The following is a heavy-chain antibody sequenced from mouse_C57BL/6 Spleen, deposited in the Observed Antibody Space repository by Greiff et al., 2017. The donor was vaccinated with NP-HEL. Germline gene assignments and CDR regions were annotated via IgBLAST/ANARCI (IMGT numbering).Heavy chain of an antibody. CDR1: GYTFTSYW. D-gene: IGHD4-1*01. CDR3: ARSPFSGTDY. Sequence: QVQLKQPGAELVKPGASVKLSCKASGYTFTSYWMQWVKQRPGQGLEWIGEIDPSDSYTNYNQKFKGKATLTVDTSSSTAYMQLSSLTSEDSAVYYCARSPFSGTDYWGQGTTLTVSS. CDR2: IDPSDSYT. J-gene: IGHJ2*01. V-gene: IGHV1-50*01.